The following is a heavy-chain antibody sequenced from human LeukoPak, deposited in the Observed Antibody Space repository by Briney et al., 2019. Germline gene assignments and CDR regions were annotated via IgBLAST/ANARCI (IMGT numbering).Heavy chain of an antibody. CDR1: GGSFSSYY. CDR2: IYYSGST. J-gene: IGHJ3*02. Sequence: KSSETLSLTCTVSGGSFSSYYWSWIRQSPGKGLAWIGYIYYSGSTNYNPSLKSRVTISVDTSKNQFSLKLSSVTAADTAVYYCARAGYDFWSGYNDAFDIWGQGTMVTVSS. D-gene: IGHD3-3*01. V-gene: IGHV4-59*01. CDR3: ARAGYDFWSGYNDAFDI.